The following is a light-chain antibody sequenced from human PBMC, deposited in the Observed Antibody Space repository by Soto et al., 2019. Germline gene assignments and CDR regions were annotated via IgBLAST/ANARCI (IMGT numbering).Light chain of an antibody. CDR2: YDS. CDR1: NIGSKS. CDR3: QVSDSSSDRDYV. V-gene: IGLV3-21*04. Sequence: SYELTQPPSVSVAPGKTARITCGGNNIGSKSVHWYQQKPGQAPVLVIYYDSDRPSGIPERFSGSNSGNTATLTISRVEAWDEADYYCQVSDSSSDRDYVFGTGTKVTVL. J-gene: IGLJ1*01.